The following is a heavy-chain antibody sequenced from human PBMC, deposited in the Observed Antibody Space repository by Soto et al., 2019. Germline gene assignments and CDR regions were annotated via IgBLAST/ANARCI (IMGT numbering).Heavy chain of an antibody. CDR1: GGSISSSSYY. V-gene: IGHV4-39*01. J-gene: IGHJ6*02. Sequence: QLQLQESGPGLVKPSETLSLTCTVSGGSISSSSYYWGWIRQPPGKGLEWIGSIYYSGSTYYNPSLKSRVTISVDTSKNQFSLKLSSVTAADTAVYYCARQWIQLWLHLYYYYGMDVWGQGTTVTVSS. D-gene: IGHD5-18*01. CDR2: IYYSGST. CDR3: ARQWIQLWLHLYYYYGMDV.